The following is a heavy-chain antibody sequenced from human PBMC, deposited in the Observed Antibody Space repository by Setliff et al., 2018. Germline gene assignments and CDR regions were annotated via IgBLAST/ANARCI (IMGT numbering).Heavy chain of an antibody. D-gene: IGHD3-22*01. CDR2: IKQDGSEK. J-gene: IGHJ3*02. CDR3: ARGDYYDSSGYFTDAFDI. CDR1: GFTFSNYW. Sequence: GGSLRLSCAASGFTFSNYWMSWVRQAPGKGLEWVANIKQDGSEKYYVDSVKGRFTISRDNAKNSLSLQMNSLRAEDTAVYYCARGDYYDSSGYFTDAFDIWGQGTMVT. V-gene: IGHV3-7*01.